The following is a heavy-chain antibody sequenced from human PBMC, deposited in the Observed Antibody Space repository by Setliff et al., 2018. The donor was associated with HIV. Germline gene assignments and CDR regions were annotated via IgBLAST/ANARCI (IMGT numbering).Heavy chain of an antibody. CDR3: ARDLHTFMVNSYHYYMDV. V-gene: IGHV1-46*01. CDR1: QNTFTNYY. CDR2: INPSGDST. D-gene: IGHD5-18*01. J-gene: IGHJ6*03. Sequence: ASVKVSCKASQNTFTNYYTHWVRQAPGQGLEWMGIINPSGDSTIYAQKFQGKVTMTRDTSTSTVYMELSSLRSEDTAVYYCARDLHTFMVNSYHYYMDVWGKGTTVTVSS.